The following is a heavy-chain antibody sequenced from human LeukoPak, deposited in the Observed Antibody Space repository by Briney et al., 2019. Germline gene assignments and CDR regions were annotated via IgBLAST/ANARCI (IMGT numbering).Heavy chain of an antibody. D-gene: IGHD3-10*01. CDR1: GYTFTSYG. CDR2: ISAYNGNT. CDR3: ARVVITMVRGVIIGFGYMDV. V-gene: IGHV1-18*01. J-gene: IGHJ6*03. Sequence: SVKVSCKASGYTFTSYGISWVRQAPGQGLEWMGWISAYNGNTNYAQKLQGRVTMTTDTSTSTAYMELRSLRSDDTAVYYCARVVITMVRGVIIGFGYMDVWGKGTTVTVSS.